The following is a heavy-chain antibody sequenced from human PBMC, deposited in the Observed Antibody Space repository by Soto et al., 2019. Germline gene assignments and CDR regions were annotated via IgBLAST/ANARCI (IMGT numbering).Heavy chain of an antibody. J-gene: IGHJ6*02. Sequence: GGSLRLSCAASGFTFSNAGVNWVRQAPGKGLEWVGRIKSKTDGGTTDYAAPVKGRFTISRDDSKNTLYLQMNSLKTEDTAVYYCTTDQKYLWSDSSGYYYYYYGMDVWGQGTTVTVSS. CDR1: GFTFSNAG. D-gene: IGHD3-22*01. V-gene: IGHV3-15*07. CDR3: TTDQKYLWSDSSGYYYYYYGMDV. CDR2: IKSKTDGGTT.